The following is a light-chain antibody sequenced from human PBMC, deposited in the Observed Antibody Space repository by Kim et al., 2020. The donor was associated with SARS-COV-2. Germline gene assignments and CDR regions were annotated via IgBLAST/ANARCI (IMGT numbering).Light chain of an antibody. CDR3: QAWDSSVVV. J-gene: IGLJ2*01. V-gene: IGLV3-1*01. CDR2: QDS. Sequence: SVATGQTASITCSGDKLGDKYACWYQQKPGQSPVLVIYQDSKRPSGSPERFSGSNSGNTATLTISGTQAMDEADYYCQAWDSSVVVFGGGTKLTVL. CDR1: KLGDKY.